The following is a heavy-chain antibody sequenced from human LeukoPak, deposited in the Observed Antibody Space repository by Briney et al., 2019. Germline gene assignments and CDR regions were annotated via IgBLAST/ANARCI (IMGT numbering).Heavy chain of an antibody. V-gene: IGHV3-30*03. CDR2: ILYVVSNK. Sequence: PGRSLRLSCAASGCTFSSYGMHWVRQAPGKGLEWVGVILYVVSNKYYADSVKGRFTISRDNSKNTLYLQMNSLRAEDTAVYYCAGLGNWFDPWGQGTLVTVSS. J-gene: IGHJ5*02. CDR3: AGLGNWFDP. CDR1: GCTFSSYG.